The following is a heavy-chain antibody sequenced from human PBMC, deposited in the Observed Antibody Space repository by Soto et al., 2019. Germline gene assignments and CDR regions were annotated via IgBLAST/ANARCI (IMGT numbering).Heavy chain of an antibody. D-gene: IGHD3-10*01. CDR2: IYWDDDK. J-gene: IGHJ4*02. CDR3: AHRPPYYYGSGSYYNFDY. V-gene: IGHV2-5*02. Sequence: SGPTLVNPTQTLTLTCTFSGFSLSTSGVGVGWIRQPPGKALEWLALIYWDDDKRYSPSLKSRLTITKDTSKNQVVLTMTNMDPVDTATYYCAHRPPYYYGSGSYYNFDYWGQGTLVTVSS. CDR1: GFSLSTSGVG.